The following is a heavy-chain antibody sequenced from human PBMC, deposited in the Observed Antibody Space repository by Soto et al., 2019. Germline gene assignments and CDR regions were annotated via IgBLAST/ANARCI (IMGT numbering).Heavy chain of an antibody. CDR2: IKQEGSEK. V-gene: IGHV3-7*01. Sequence: HPGGSLRLSCTASGFTFSSYWMSWVRQAPGKGLEWVANIKQEGSEKYYVDSVKGRFTISRDNAKNSLYLQMNSLRAEETAVYYCASRGYYDSSGRKQNYYFDYWGQGTLVTVSS. J-gene: IGHJ4*02. CDR1: GFTFSSYW. D-gene: IGHD3-22*01. CDR3: ASRGYYDSSGRKQNYYFDY.